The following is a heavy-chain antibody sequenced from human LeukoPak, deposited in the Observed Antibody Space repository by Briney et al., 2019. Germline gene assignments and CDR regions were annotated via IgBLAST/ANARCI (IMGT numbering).Heavy chain of an antibody. V-gene: IGHV3-30*12. CDR2: IPYDGSDK. CDR1: GFTFSNYD. CDR3: ARVPGSYYVDFDY. J-gene: IGHJ4*02. D-gene: IGHD3-10*01. Sequence: GGSLRLSCAASGFTFSNYDIHWVRQAPGKGLEWVAFIPYDGSDKYYADSMKGRFTISRDNSKNTLYLQMNSLRAEDTAVYYCARVPGSYYVDFDYWGQGTLVTVSS.